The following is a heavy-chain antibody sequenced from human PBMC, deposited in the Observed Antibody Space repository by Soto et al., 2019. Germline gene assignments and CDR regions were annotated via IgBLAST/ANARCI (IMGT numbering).Heavy chain of an antibody. CDR2: MYYSGST. J-gene: IGHJ3*02. V-gene: IGHV4-61*01. CDR1: GGSVSSGSYY. CDR3: ARTRDFWSGNDAFDI. D-gene: IGHD3-3*01. Sequence: QVQLQESGPGLVKPSETLSLTCTVSGGSVSSGSYYWSWIRQPPGKGLEWIGYMYYSGSTNYNPSLKRRVTISLDTPKNQFSLKLSSVTAADTAVYFCARTRDFWSGNDAFDIWGQGTMVTVSS.